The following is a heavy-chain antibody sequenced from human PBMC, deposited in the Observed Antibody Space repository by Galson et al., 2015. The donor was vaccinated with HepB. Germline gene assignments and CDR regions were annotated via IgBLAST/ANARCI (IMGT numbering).Heavy chain of an antibody. J-gene: IGHJ6*02. D-gene: IGHD2-2*01. CDR1: GYSFTSYW. CDR2: IYPGDSDT. Sequence: QSGAEVKKPGESLKISCKGSGYSFTSYWIGWVRQMPGKGLEWMGIIYPGDSDTRYSPSFQGQVTISADKSVSTAYLQWSSLKASDTAMYYCARHEAHCSSTSCPKVGYYYYGMDVWGQGTTVTVSS. CDR3: ARHEAHCSSTSCPKVGYYYYGMDV. V-gene: IGHV5-51*01.